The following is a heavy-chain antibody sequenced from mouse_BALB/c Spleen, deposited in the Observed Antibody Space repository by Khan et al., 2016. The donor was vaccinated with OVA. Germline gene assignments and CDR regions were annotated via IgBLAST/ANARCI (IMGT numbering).Heavy chain of an antibody. J-gene: IGHJ3*01. CDR2: ITYSGGT. Sequence: EVKLLESGPGLVKPSQSLSLTYTVTGYSITSDYAWNWIRQFPGNKLEWMGYITYSGGTSYHPSLKSRISITRDTSKNQFFLRLNSVTTEDSATYYCARWFAYWGQGTLVTVS. V-gene: IGHV3-2*02. CDR3: ARWFAY. CDR1: GYSITSDYA.